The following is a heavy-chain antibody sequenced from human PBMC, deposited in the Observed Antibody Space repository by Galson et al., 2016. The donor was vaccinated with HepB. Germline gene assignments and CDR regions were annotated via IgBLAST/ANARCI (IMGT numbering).Heavy chain of an antibody. CDR1: GGSFTGYY. D-gene: IGHD1-1*01. CDR2: VYYNGNT. Sequence: SETLSLTCGVSGGSFTGYYWVWIRQAPGQGLEWIGEVYYNGNTDYSPALASRATISIDTSKSQISLSLTSVTAADTATYYCARRSRTRNPIHWPHKVPTWFDPWGQGTLVTVSS. CDR3: ARRSRTRNPIHWPHKVPTWFDP. V-gene: IGHV4-34*01. J-gene: IGHJ5*02.